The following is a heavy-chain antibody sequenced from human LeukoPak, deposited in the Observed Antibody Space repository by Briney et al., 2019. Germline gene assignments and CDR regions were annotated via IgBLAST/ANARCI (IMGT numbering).Heavy chain of an antibody. D-gene: IGHD3-16*01. CDR3: AREWGYYDY. J-gene: IGHJ4*02. CDR1: GFTFSTYS. Sequence: GGSLRLSCAASGFTFSTYSMNWVRQAPGKGLEWVSSIASSSNIYYADSVKGRFTIPRDNAKNSLYLQMNSLRAEDTAVYHCAREWGYYDYWGQGTLVTVSS. CDR2: IASSSNI. V-gene: IGHV3-21*01.